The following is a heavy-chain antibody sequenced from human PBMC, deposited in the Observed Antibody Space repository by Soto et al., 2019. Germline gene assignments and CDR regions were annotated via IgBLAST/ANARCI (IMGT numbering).Heavy chain of an antibody. V-gene: IGHV1-69*13. CDR2: IIPIFGTA. D-gene: IGHD3-10*01. CDR1: GGTFSSYA. Sequence: GASVKVSCKASGGTFSSYAVSLVRQAPGQGLEWMGGIIPIFGTANYAQKFQGRVTITADESTSTAYMELSSLRSEDTAVYYCAIISGNQLLGGGYWGQGTLVTVSS. CDR3: AIISGNQLLGGGY. J-gene: IGHJ4*02.